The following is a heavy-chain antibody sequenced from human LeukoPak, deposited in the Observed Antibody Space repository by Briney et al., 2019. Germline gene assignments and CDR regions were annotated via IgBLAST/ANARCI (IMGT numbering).Heavy chain of an antibody. CDR2: IYSGGST. D-gene: IGHD2-15*01. V-gene: IGHV3-66*02. J-gene: IGHJ6*02. CDR1: GFTVSSNY. Sequence: GGSLRLSCAAPGFTVSSNYMSWVRQAPGKGLEWVSVIYSGGSTYYADSVKGRFTISRDNSKNTLYLQMNSLRAEDTAVYYCAREVADYYYGMDVWGQGTTVTVSS. CDR3: AREVADYYYGMDV.